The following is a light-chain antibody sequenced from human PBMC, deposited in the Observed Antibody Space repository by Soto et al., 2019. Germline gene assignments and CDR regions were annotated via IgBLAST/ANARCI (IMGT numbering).Light chain of an antibody. CDR3: QQYNNWPPTT. J-gene: IGKJ2*01. CDR2: GAS. CDR1: QSVTNSY. Sequence: EIVLTQSPGTLSLSPGERATLSCRASQSVTNSYLAWYQQKPGQAPRLLIYGASTRATGIPARFSGSGSGTEFTLTISSLQSEDFAVYFCQQYNNWPPTTFGQGTKLEIK. V-gene: IGKV3-15*01.